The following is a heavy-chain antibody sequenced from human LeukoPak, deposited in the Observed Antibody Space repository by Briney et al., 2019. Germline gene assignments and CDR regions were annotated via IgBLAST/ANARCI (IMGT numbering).Heavy chain of an antibody. V-gene: IGHV3-15*01. D-gene: IGHD6-13*01. J-gene: IGHJ4*02. CDR1: GFTFTNAW. Sequence: PGGSLRLSCAASGFTFTNAWMSWVRQAPGKGLEWVGRIKSKSDGGTTEYGAPVKGRFTILRDDSKNTLYLQMNSLKAEDTAVYYCTTDAGYNSRWYNWWGQGTLVTVSS. CDR2: IKSKSDGGTT. CDR3: TTDAGYNSRWYNW.